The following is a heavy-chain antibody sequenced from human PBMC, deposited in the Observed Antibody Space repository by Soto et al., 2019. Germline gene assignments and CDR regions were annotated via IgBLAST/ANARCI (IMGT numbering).Heavy chain of an antibody. Sequence: QVQLVESGGGVVQPGMSLRLSCAASGFIFNEYGMHWVRQAPGKGLEWVAVIWYDGSNKYYADSVKGRFTISRDNSKNTMSLQMINLRAEDTAVYYCARWGCSGTNCNLNQRSYDLWGQGTLVTVSS. V-gene: IGHV3-33*03. CDR2: IWYDGSNK. CDR3: ARWGCSGTNCNLNQRSYDL. D-gene: IGHD2-15*01. J-gene: IGHJ4*02. CDR1: GFIFNEYG.